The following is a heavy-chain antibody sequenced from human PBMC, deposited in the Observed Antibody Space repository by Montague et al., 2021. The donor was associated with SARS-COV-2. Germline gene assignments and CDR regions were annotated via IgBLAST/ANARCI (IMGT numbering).Heavy chain of an antibody. Sequence: SETLSLTCAVYGGSFSVYYWSWLRQSPRSGLEWIAEISQSGTAHYNPSLESRVSISIDTSRNQFTLKLSSVTAADTAMYYCAREREVERAARTLVAFDMWGQGIMVTVSS. CDR3: AREREVERAARTLVAFDM. D-gene: IGHD1-1*01. CDR2: ISQSGTA. CDR1: GGSFSVYY. V-gene: IGHV4-34*01. J-gene: IGHJ3*02.